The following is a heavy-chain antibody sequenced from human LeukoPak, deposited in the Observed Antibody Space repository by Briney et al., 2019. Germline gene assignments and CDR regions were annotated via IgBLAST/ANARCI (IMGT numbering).Heavy chain of an antibody. V-gene: IGHV3-7*03. J-gene: IGHJ4*02. CDR3: AKWYYDSSGYLAPGYYFDY. Sequence: PGGSLRLSCAASGFTLGDYWMSWVRQAPGKGLEWVANIKQDGSVKYYLDSVKGRFTISRDNSKNTLYLQMNSLRAEDTAVYYCAKWYYDSSGYLAPGYYFDYWGQGTLVTVSS. CDR1: GFTLGDYW. D-gene: IGHD3-22*01. CDR2: IKQDGSVK.